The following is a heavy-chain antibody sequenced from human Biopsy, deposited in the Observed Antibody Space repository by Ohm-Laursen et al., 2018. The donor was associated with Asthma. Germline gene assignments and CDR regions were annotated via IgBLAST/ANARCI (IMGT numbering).Heavy chain of an antibody. D-gene: IGHD3-9*01. CDR2: LFHSGTT. CDR3: ARMNTLIQAANYFSYAMDA. V-gene: IGHV4-30-2*01. Sequence: TLSLTCAVSGASINSGGFSWKWIRQPPGKGLEVISYLFHSGTTYYNPSLKSRVTISVDRSQRQFSLKVNSVTAADTAVYYCARMNTLIQAANYFSYAMDAWGQGTTVTVSS. CDR1: GASINSGGFS. J-gene: IGHJ6*02.